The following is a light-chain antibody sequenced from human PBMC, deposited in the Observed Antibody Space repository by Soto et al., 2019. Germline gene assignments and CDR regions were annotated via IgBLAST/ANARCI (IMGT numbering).Light chain of an antibody. Sequence: ERVMTQSPATLSVSPGERATLSCRASQSISSNLAWYQQKPGLAPRLLIYDASSRATGISDRFSGSGSGTDFTLTIRRLEPADFAVYYCQQYNNWPPITFGQGTRLEI. CDR1: QSISSN. J-gene: IGKJ5*01. V-gene: IGKV3D-15*01. CDR3: QQYNNWPPIT. CDR2: DAS.